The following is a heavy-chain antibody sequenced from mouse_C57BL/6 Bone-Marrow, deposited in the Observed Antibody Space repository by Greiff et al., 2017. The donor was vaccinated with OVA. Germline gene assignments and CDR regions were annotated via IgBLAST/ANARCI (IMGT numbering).Heavy chain of an antibody. CDR2: IYPGSGST. Sequence: QVQLQQPGAELVKPGASVKMSCKASGYTFTSYWITWVKQRPGQGLEWIGDIYPGSGSTNYNEKFKSKATLTVDTSSSTAYMQLSSLTSEDSAVYYCARHSYYDYAWFAYWGQGTLVTVSA. CDR1: GYTFTSYW. D-gene: IGHD2-4*01. CDR3: ARHSYYDYAWFAY. J-gene: IGHJ3*01. V-gene: IGHV1-55*01.